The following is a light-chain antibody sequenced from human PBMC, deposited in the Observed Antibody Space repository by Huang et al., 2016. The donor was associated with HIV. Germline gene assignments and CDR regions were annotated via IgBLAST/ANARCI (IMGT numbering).Light chain of an antibody. Sequence: DIQITQSPSSLSASVGDRVIITCRASQNINRYLNWYQQQPGKAPKLLISGAYKLQSGVPSSFSGSCSVTHFTLAISSLSPEDSATYYCQQSAVTPRTFGQGTKLEI. CDR2: GAY. V-gene: IGKV1-39*01. CDR1: QNINRY. CDR3: QQSAVTPRT. J-gene: IGKJ2*01.